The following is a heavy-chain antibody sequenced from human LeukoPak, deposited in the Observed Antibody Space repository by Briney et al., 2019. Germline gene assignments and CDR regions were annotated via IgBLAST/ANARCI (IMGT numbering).Heavy chain of an antibody. CDR1: GGSISSSSYY. J-gene: IGHJ4*02. CDR3: ARDADYGDQIIDY. V-gene: IGHV4-39*07. CDR2: IYYSGST. Sequence: KPSEALSLTCTVSGGSISSSSYYWGWIRQPPGKGLEWIGSIYYSGSTYYKPSLKSRVTISVDTSKNQFSLKLSSVTAADTAVYYCARDADYGDQIIDYWGQGTLVTVSS. D-gene: IGHD4-17*01.